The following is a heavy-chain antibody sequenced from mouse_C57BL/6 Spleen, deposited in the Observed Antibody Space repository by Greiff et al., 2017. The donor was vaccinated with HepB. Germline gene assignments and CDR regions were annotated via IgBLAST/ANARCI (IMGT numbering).Heavy chain of an antibody. D-gene: IGHD2-3*01. Sequence: VKLQQSGAELVRPGTSVKVSCKASGYAFTNYLIEWVKQRPGQGLEWIGVINPGSGGTNYNEKFKGKATLTADKSSSTAYMQLSSLTSEDSAVYFCARCGWLLPFDYWGQGTTLTVSS. J-gene: IGHJ2*01. CDR2: INPGSGGT. V-gene: IGHV1-54*01. CDR1: GYAFTNYL. CDR3: ARCGWLLPFDY.